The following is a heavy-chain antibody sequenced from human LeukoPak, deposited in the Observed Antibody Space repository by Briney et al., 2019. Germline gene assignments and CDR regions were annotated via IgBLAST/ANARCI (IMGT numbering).Heavy chain of an antibody. CDR1: RFTFSSYA. Sequence: GGSLRLSCATSRFTFSSYAMSWVRQAPGKGLEWVSGLSGSGASTFYADSVKGRFTISRDNSKNILYLLMVSLRADDTAVYYCARGPYGDYGRLGEGAFDIWGQGTMVTVSS. D-gene: IGHD4-17*01. V-gene: IGHV3-23*01. CDR2: LSGSGAST. CDR3: ARGPYGDYGRLGEGAFDI. J-gene: IGHJ3*02.